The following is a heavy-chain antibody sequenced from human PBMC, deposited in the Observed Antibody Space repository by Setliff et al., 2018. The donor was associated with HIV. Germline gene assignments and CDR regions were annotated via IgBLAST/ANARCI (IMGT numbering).Heavy chain of an antibody. CDR1: GVSMTSGGYY. CDR2: IYYTGTT. J-gene: IGHJ5*02. D-gene: IGHD3-16*01. V-gene: IGHV4-31*03. CDR3: ARDRGSGYVNWFDP. Sequence: PSETLSLTCSVSGVSMTSGGYYWSWLRQHPVKGLEWIGKIYYTGTTYYNPSLKSRLTISVDASQNQVSLKLTSVTVADTAIYYCARDRGSGYVNWFDPWGQGTLVTVS.